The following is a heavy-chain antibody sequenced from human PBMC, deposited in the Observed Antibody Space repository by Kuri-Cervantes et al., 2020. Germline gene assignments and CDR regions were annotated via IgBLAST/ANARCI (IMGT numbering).Heavy chain of an antibody. V-gene: IGHV4-39*07. CDR3: ARNPPTGIAAAEYYFDY. Sequence: SETLSLTCTVSGGSISSSSYYWGWIRQPPGKGLEWIGSIYYSGSTNYNPSLKSRVTISVDTSKNQFSLKLSSVTAADTAVYYCARNPPTGIAAAEYYFDYWGQGTLVTVSS. J-gene: IGHJ4*02. D-gene: IGHD6-13*01. CDR2: IYYSGST. CDR1: GGSISSSSYY.